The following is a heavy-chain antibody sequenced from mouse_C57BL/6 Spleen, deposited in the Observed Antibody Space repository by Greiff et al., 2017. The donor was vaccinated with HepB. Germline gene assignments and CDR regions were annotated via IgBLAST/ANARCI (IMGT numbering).Heavy chain of an antibody. J-gene: IGHJ1*03. Sequence: QVQLQQSGSELRSPGSSVKLSCKDFDSEVFPIAYMSWVRQKPGHGFEWIGGILPSIGRTIYGEKFEDKATLDADTLSNTAYLELNSLTSEDSAIYYCARGYYGSSHWCFDVWGTGTTVTVSS. V-gene: IGHV15-2*01. CDR3: ARGYYGSSHWCFDV. CDR1: DSEVFPIAY. CDR2: ILPSIGRT. D-gene: IGHD1-1*01.